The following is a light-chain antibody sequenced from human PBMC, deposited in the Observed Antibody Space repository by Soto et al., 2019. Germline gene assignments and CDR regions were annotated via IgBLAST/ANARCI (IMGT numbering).Light chain of an antibody. CDR2: AVS. CDR1: SSDIGSYNH. V-gene: IGLV2-14*03. CDR3: ISYTDRQSYL. J-gene: IGLJ1*01. Sequence: LTQPGAVTGSPGQSITISSSGTSSDIGSYNHVAWYQQFPGKSPKLMIYAVSDRPPGVSDRFSGSKSGITASLTISGLQTEDEADYYCISYTDRQSYLFGTGTKVTVL.